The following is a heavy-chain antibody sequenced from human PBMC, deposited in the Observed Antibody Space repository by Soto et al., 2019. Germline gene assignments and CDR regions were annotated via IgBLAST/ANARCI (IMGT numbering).Heavy chain of an antibody. CDR1: GDRFASYW. Sequence: EFNKIWSKGSGDRFASYWIGWVRQIPGKGLEWMGIIYPGDSDTRYSPSFQGQVTISADKSISTAYLQWSSLKASDTAMYYCARSGVGAKFYTWFDPWGQGTLVTVSS. CDR2: IYPGDSDT. CDR3: ARSGVGAKFYTWFDP. D-gene: IGHD1-26*01. V-gene: IGHV5-51*01. J-gene: IGHJ5*02.